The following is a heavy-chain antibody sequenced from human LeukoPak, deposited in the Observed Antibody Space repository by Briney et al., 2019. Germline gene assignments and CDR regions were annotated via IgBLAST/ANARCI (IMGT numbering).Heavy chain of an antibody. J-gene: IGHJ4*02. D-gene: IGHD3-3*01. V-gene: IGHV3-23*01. Sequence: GGSLRLSCAASGFTFSSYAMSWVRQAPGKGLEWVSAISGSGGNTYYADSVKGRFTISRDNSKNTLYLQMNSLRAEDTAVHYCAKGSYDFWSGYYLLPYYFDYWGQGTLVTVSS. CDR1: GFTFSSYA. CDR2: ISGSGGNT. CDR3: AKGSYDFWSGYYLLPYYFDY.